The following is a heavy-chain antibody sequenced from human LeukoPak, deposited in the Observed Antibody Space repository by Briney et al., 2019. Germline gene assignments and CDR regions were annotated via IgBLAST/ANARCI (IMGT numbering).Heavy chain of an antibody. CDR3: ARGGYCSSTSCMSPKWFDP. D-gene: IGHD2-2*01. V-gene: IGHV3-23*01. Sequence: PGGSLRLSCAASGFSFSRDAMTWVRQAPGKGLEWVSLISGSGGNTYYADSVKGRFTISRDNSRNTLYLRMNNLRGEDTAVYYCARGGYCSSTSCMSPKWFDPWGQGTLVTVSS. CDR2: ISGSGGNT. J-gene: IGHJ5*02. CDR1: GFSFSRDA.